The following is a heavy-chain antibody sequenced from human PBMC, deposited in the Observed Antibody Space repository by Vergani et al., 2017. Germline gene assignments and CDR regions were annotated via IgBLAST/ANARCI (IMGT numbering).Heavy chain of an antibody. CDR1: GFTFSSYE. V-gene: IGHV3-48*03. CDR2: ISSSGSTI. J-gene: IGHJ3*02. CDR3: ARDFGEIFGVVTAAVEI. Sequence: EVQLVESGGGLVQPGGSLRLSCAASGFTFSSYEMNWVRQAPGKGLEWVSYISSSGSTIYYADSVKGRFTISRDNAKNSLYLQMNSLRADDTAVYYCARDFGEIFGVVTAAVEIWGQRTMVTVSS. D-gene: IGHD3-3*01.